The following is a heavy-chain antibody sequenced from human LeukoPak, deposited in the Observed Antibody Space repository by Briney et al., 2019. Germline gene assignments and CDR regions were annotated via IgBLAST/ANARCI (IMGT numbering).Heavy chain of an antibody. Sequence: GGALRHSCPASGFTFSSYWMHWVRQVPGKGLEWVSHINSDGSSTRYADSVKGRFTIYRDNAKNTLYLQMNSLRAEDTAVYYCARAAIAALDYWGQGTLVSVSS. V-gene: IGHV3-74*01. CDR3: ARAAIAALDY. J-gene: IGHJ4*02. CDR1: GFTFSSYW. CDR2: INSDGSST. D-gene: IGHD6-6*01.